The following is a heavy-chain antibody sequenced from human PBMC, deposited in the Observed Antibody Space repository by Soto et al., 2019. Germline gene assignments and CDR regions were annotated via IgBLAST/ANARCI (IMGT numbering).Heavy chain of an antibody. CDR2: IYYSGST. J-gene: IGHJ5*02. D-gene: IGHD2-2*01. CDR1: GGSISSGGYY. CDR3: ARGHCSSTSCYSWFDP. V-gene: IGHV4-31*03. Sequence: PSETLSLTCTVSGGSISSGGYYWSWIRQHPGKGLEWIGYIYYSGSTYYNPSLKSRVTISVDTSKNQFSLKLSSVTAADTAVYYCARGHCSSTSCYSWFDPWGQGTLVTVSS.